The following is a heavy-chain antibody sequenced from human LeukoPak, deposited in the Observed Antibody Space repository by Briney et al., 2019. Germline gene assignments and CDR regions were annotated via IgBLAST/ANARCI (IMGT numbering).Heavy chain of an antibody. D-gene: IGHD5-12*01. J-gene: IGHJ4*02. CDR1: GGSMCSYH. Sequence: SEPLSLTCSLSGGSMCSYHWNGLRQPSGGGGEWVGIVFNNGGTKHNPSLKTRLAISVNTSKNQFPLKLSSVTAADTAVYYCLASYGGYVLDYWGQGALVIVSS. CDR2: VFNNGGT. V-gene: IGHV4-59*01. CDR3: LASYGGYVLDY.